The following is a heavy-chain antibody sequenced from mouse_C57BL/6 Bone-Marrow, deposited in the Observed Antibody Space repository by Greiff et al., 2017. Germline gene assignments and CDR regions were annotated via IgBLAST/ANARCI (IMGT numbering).Heavy chain of an antibody. Sequence: QVQLQQPGAELVKPGASVKMSCKASGYTFTSYWITWVKQRPGQGLEWIGDIYPGSGSTNYNEKFKSKATLTVDTSSSTAYMKLSSLTSEESAVYDGARGDDGYYGRYFDVWGTGTTVTVSS. CDR1: GYTFTSYW. J-gene: IGHJ1*03. D-gene: IGHD2-3*01. CDR2: IYPGSGST. V-gene: IGHV1-55*01. CDR3: ARGDDGYYGRYFDV.